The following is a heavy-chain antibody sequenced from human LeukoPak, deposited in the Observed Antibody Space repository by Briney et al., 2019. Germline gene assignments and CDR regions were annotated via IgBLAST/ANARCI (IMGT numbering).Heavy chain of an antibody. CDR3: ARASYSYDISGWVPFDY. D-gene: IGHD3-22*01. J-gene: IGHJ4*02. Sequence: SETLSLTCTVSGGSISSYYWSWIRQPAGKGVEWIGRIYTSGSTTYNPSLKSRVTISGDTSENQFSLRLSSVTAADTAVYYCARASYSYDISGWVPFDYWGQGTLVTVSS. V-gene: IGHV4-4*07. CDR1: GGSISSYY. CDR2: IYTSGST.